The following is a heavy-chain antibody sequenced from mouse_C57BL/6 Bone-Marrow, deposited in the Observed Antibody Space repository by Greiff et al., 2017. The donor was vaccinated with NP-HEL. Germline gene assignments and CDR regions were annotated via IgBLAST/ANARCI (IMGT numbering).Heavy chain of an antibody. J-gene: IGHJ2*01. CDR2: IYPRSGNT. CDR1: GYTFTSYG. V-gene: IGHV1-81*01. D-gene: IGHD1-1*01. CDR3: ARDYYGSLDY. Sequence: VQLVESGAELARPGASVKLSCKASGYTFTSYGISWVKQRTGQGLEWIGEIYPRSGNTYYNEKFKGKATLTADKSSSTAYMELRSLTSEDSAVYFCARDYYGSLDYWGQGTTLTVSS.